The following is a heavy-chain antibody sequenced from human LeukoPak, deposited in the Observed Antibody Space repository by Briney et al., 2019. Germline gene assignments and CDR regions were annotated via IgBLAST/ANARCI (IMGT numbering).Heavy chain of an antibody. CDR2: IIPIFGTA. D-gene: IGHD4-11*01. Sequence: SVKVSCKAFGGSFSSEAISWVRQAPGQGLEWMGGIIPIFGTANYAQKFQGRVTITTDESTSTAYMEVSSLRSEDTAVYYCARSGDYSNTLPYYYYYYMDVWGKGTTVTVSS. V-gene: IGHV1-69*05. CDR1: GGSFSSEA. J-gene: IGHJ6*03. CDR3: ARSGDYSNTLPYYYYYYMDV.